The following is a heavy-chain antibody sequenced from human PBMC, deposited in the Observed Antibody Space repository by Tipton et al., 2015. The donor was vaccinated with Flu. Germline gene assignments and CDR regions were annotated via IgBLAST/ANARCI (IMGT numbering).Heavy chain of an antibody. Sequence: TLSLTCSVSGGSISSSSYYWSWIRQPAGKGLEWIGRIYTSGSTNYNPSLKSRVTISLDTSKNQFSLKVNSVTAADTAVYFCARRDYSNYVSDPKNWFDPWGQGTLVTVSS. CDR1: GGSISSSSYY. D-gene: IGHD4-11*01. V-gene: IGHV4-61*02. CDR3: ARRDYSNYVSDPKNWFDP. J-gene: IGHJ5*02. CDR2: IYTSGST.